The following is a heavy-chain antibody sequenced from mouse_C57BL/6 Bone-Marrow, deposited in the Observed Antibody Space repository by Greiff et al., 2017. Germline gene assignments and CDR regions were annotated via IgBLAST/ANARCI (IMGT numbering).Heavy chain of an antibody. CDR2: IDPETGGT. D-gene: IGHD2-1*01. CDR1: GYTFTDYE. CDR3: TEGGRGNYFWYFDV. Sequence: QVQLQQSGAELVRPGASVTLSCKASGYTFTDYEMHWVKQTPVHGLEWIGAIDPETGGTAYNQKFKGKAILTADKSPSTAYMELRSLTSEDSAVYYCTEGGRGNYFWYFDVWGTGTTVTVSS. J-gene: IGHJ1*03. V-gene: IGHV1-15*01.